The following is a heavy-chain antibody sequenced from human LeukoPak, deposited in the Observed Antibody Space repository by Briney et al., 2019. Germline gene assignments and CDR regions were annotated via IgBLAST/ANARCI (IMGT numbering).Heavy chain of an antibody. V-gene: IGHV3-30*18. CDR3: AKEGRYDSSGYYGAFDI. CDR1: GFTFSSYG. CDR2: ISYDGSNK. Sequence: GRSLRLSCAASGFTFSSYGTHWVRQAPGKGLEWVAVISYDGSNKYYADSVKGRFTISRDNSKNTLYLQMNSLRAEDTAVYYCAKEGRYDSSGYYGAFDIWGQGTMVTVSS. J-gene: IGHJ3*02. D-gene: IGHD3-22*01.